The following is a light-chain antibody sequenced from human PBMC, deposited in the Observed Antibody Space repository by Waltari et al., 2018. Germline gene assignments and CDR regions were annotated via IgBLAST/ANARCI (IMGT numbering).Light chain of an antibody. V-gene: IGKV3-20*01. J-gene: IGKJ1*01. Sequence: EIVLTQSPGTLSLSPGERAILSCRASQSVGRTLAWYQQKPGQAPRLLIYGASNRATGIPDRFSGSASGTDFSLTISRLEPEDFSVYYCQHYVRLPVTFGQGTRVEI. CDR2: GAS. CDR3: QHYVRLPVT. CDR1: QSVGRT.